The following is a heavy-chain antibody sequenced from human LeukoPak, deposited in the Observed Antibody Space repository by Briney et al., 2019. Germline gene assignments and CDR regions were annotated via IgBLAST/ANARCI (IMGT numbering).Heavy chain of an antibody. V-gene: IGHV3-30*03. Sequence: GGSLRLSCAASEFTFSSYGMNWVRQAPGKGLEWVAVISNDENNKNHADSAKGRFTISRDNSKNTLYLQMNSLRAEDTAVYFCARAPNSAWHNFDYWGQGTLVTVSS. J-gene: IGHJ4*02. CDR2: ISNDENNK. CDR3: ARAPNSAWHNFDY. D-gene: IGHD6-19*01. CDR1: EFTFSSYG.